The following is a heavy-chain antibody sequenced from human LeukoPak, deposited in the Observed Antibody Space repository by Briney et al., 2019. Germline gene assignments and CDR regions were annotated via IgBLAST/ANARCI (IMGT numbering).Heavy chain of an antibody. CDR1: GFTFGDYA. CDR2: IRSKAYGGTT. V-gene: IGHV3-49*04. D-gene: IGHD3-22*01. CDR3: AKDLDDSSGYSDY. Sequence: GGSLRLSCTASGFTFGDYAMSWVRQAPGKGLEWVGFIRSKAYGGTTEYAASVKGRFTISRDDSKSIAYLQMNSLKTEDTAVYYCAKDLDDSSGYSDYWGQGTLVTVSS. J-gene: IGHJ4*02.